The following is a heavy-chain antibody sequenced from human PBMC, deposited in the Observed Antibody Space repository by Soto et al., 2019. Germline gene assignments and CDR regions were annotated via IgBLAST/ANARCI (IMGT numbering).Heavy chain of an antibody. J-gene: IGHJ5*02. D-gene: IGHD6-19*01. V-gene: IGHV1-2*04. CDR3: ARVAAHSWFDP. Sequence: QATGQGLEWMGWINPNSGGTNYAQKFQGWVTMTRDTSISTAYMELSRLRSDDTAVYYCARVAAHSWFDPWGQGTLVTVSS. CDR2: INPNSGGT.